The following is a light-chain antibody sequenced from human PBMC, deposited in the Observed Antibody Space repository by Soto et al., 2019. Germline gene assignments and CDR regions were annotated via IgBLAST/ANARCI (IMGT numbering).Light chain of an antibody. CDR2: DAS. CDR1: QSVNNNY. V-gene: IGKV3-20*01. Sequence: ELVLTQSPGTLSSHPVERPTLSGRPSQSVNNNYLGWYQQKPGQATRLLIYDASNRATGIPDRFSGSGSGTDFTLTISRLEPEDFAMYDCQQYGSSTGTVGQGTTV. CDR3: QQYGSSTGT. J-gene: IGKJ1*01.